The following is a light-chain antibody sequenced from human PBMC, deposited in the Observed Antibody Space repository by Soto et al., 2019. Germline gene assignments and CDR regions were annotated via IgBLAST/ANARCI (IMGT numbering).Light chain of an antibody. CDR2: DAS. Sequence: DIQMTQSPSTLSASVVDRVTITFRASQSISSWLAWYQQKPGKAPKLLIYDASSLESGVPSRFSGSGSGTEFTLTISRLEPEDFAVFYCQQYGSSITFGQGTRLEIK. V-gene: IGKV1-5*01. CDR1: QSISSW. J-gene: IGKJ5*01. CDR3: QQYGSSIT.